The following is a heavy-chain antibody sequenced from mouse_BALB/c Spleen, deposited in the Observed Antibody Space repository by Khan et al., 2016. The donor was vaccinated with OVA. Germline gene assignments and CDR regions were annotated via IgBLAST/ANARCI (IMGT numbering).Heavy chain of an antibody. D-gene: IGHD2-13*01. J-gene: IGHJ3*01. CDR2: ISTYYGDA. CDR1: GYTFTDFT. V-gene: IGHV1S137*01. CDR3: TRGGGVNEFAY. Sequence: VQLQQSGAELVRPGVSVKISCKGSGYTFTDFTMHWVKQSHAKSLEWIGVISTYYGDATYNQKFKGKATMTVDKASSTAYIELARLTSEDSSVYCCTRGGGVNEFAYWGQGTLVTVSA.